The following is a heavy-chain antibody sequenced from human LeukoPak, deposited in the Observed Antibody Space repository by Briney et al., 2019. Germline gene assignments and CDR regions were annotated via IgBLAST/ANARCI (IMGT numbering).Heavy chain of an antibody. D-gene: IGHD3-16*01. Sequence: GESLKISCKGSGYSFTSYWIGWVRQMPGKGLEWMGIIYPGDSDIRYGPSFQGQVTFSGDRASSTAYLQWSSLKASDTAMYYCARQLGDDAFDIWGQGTMVIVSA. CDR2: IYPGDSDI. V-gene: IGHV5-51*01. CDR1: GYSFTSYW. CDR3: ARQLGDDAFDI. J-gene: IGHJ3*02.